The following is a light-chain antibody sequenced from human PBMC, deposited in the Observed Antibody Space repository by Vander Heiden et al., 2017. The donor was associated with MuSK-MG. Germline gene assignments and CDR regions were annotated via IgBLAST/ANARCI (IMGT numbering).Light chain of an antibody. Sequence: EIVLTQSPATLSLSPGERATLSCRASQRGSSYLAWYQQKPGQAPRLLIYDASSGSGTDFTLTISSLEPEDFAVYYCQQRSNWPITFGGGTKVEIK. J-gene: IGKJ4*01. CDR3: QQRSNWPIT. CDR1: QRGSSY. CDR2: DAS. V-gene: IGKV3-11*01.